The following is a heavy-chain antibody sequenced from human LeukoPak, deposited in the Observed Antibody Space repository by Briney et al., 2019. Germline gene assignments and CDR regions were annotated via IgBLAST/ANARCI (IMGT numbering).Heavy chain of an antibody. CDR2: ISGMGGST. V-gene: IGHV3-23*01. CDR3: AKELELRELT. D-gene: IGHD1-7*01. J-gene: IGHJ5*02. CDR1: GFTFSSYD. Sequence: GGSPRLSCAAPGFTFSSYDMSWGRQAPGKGLQWFSAISGMGGSTYCADSVKVRFTISRDNSKNTLYLQMNSLRAEDTAVYYCAKELELRELTWGQGTLVTVSS.